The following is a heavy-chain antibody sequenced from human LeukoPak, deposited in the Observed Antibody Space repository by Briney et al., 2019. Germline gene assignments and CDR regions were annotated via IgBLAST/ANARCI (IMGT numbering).Heavy chain of an antibody. CDR3: ARVAGSWYFIEVAFDI. J-gene: IGHJ3*02. CDR1: GGSFRGYY. Sequence: PSETLSLTCAVYGGSFRGYYWSWIRQPPGKGLEWVGEINHSGSTNYNPSLKSRVTISVDTSKNQFSLQLSSVPAADTAVYYCARVAGSWYFIEVAFDIWGQGTMVTVSS. V-gene: IGHV4-34*01. D-gene: IGHD6-13*01. CDR2: INHSGST.